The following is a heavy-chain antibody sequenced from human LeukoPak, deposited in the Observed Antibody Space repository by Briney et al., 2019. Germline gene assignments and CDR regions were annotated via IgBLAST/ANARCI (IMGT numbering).Heavy chain of an antibody. CDR2: INHSGST. CDR1: GGSFSGYY. J-gene: IGHJ4*02. CDR3: ARAEAVAGTDY. Sequence: SETLSLTCAVYGGSFSGYYWSWIRQPPGKGLEWIGEINHSGSTNYNPSLKSRVTISVDTSKNQFSLKLSSVTAADTAVYYCARAEAVAGTDYWGQGTLVTVSS. V-gene: IGHV4-34*01. D-gene: IGHD6-19*01.